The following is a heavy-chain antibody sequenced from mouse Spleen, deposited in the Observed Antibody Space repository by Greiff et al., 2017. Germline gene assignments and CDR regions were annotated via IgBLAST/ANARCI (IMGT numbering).Heavy chain of an antibody. J-gene: IGHJ4*01. D-gene: IGHD1-1*02. CDR2: IDPSDSYT. CDR1: GYTFTSYW. CDR3: ARGNDGSPYAMDY. V-gene: IGHV1-69*01. Sequence: VQLQQPGAELVMPGASVKLSCKASGYTFTSYWMHWVKQRPGQGLEWIGEIDPSDSYTNYNQKFKGKATLTVDKSSSTAYMQLSSLTSEDSAVYYCARGNDGSPYAMDYWGQGTSVTVSS.